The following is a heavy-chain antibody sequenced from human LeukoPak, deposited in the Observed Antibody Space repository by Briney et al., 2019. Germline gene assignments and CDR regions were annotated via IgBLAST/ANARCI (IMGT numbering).Heavy chain of an antibody. CDR2: ISAYNGNT. D-gene: IGHD2-2*01. CDR1: GYTFTSYG. CDR3: ARDICSSTSCYEDY. V-gene: IGHV1-18*04. J-gene: IGHJ4*02. Sequence: ASVKVSCKASGYTFTSYGISWVRQAPGQGLEWMVWISAYNGNTNYAKKLQGRVNMTKNTSTSTAYMELRSLRSDDTAVYYCARDICSSTSCYEDYWGQGTLVTVSS.